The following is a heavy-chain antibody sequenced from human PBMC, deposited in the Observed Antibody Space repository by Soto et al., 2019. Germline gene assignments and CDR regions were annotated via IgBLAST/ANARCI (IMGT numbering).Heavy chain of an antibody. Sequence: EVQLVESGGGLIQPGGSLRLSCAASGFTVTNKYMTWVRQAPGKGLEWVSIIYSGGTTSYADSVKGRFTISRDNSKDILYLQLNSLRAGDTAVYYCARVDSGDYGWYSDLWGRGTLVTVSS. CDR1: GFTVTNKY. D-gene: IGHD4-17*01. J-gene: IGHJ2*01. V-gene: IGHV3-53*01. CDR3: ARVDSGDYGWYSDL. CDR2: IYSGGTT.